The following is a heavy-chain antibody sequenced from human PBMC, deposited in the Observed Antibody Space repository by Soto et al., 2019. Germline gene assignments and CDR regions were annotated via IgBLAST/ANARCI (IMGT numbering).Heavy chain of an antibody. D-gene: IGHD3-22*01. CDR1: GFTFSSYG. CDR2: ISYDGSNK. J-gene: IGHJ6*02. Sequence: QPGGSLRLSCAASGFTFSSYGMHWVRQAPGKGLEWVAVISYDGSNKYYADSVKGRFTISRDNSKNTLYLQMNSLRAEDTAVYYCAKDAYYYDSSGYYPYYYYYGMDVWGQGTTVTVSS. CDR3: AKDAYYYDSSGYYPYYYYYGMDV. V-gene: IGHV3-30*18.